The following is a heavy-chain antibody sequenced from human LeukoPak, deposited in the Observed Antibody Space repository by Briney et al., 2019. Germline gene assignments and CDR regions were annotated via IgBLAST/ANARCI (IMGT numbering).Heavy chain of an antibody. D-gene: IGHD4-17*01. CDR1: GYMFTSYN. V-gene: IGHV1-46*01. CDR3: ARENGDYSYDY. Sequence: ASVKVSCKASGYMFTSYNMQWVRQAPGQGLEWMGMVSSSGANTKYAQKFQGRVTMTRDTSTSTVYMELSSLRSEDTAVYYCARENGDYSYDYWGQGTLVTVSS. J-gene: IGHJ4*02. CDR2: VSSSGANT.